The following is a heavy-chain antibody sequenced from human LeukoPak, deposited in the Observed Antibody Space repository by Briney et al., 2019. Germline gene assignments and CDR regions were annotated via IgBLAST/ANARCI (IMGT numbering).Heavy chain of an antibody. CDR1: GGTFSSYA. Sequence: ASVKVSCKASGGTFSSYAISWVRQAPGQGLEWMGIINPSGGSTSYAQKFQGRVTMTRDMSTSTVYMELSSLRSEDTAVYYCARDDGYNPNPDAFDIWGQGTMVTVSS. CDR3: ARDDGYNPNPDAFDI. J-gene: IGHJ3*02. CDR2: INPSGGST. V-gene: IGHV1-46*01. D-gene: IGHD5-24*01.